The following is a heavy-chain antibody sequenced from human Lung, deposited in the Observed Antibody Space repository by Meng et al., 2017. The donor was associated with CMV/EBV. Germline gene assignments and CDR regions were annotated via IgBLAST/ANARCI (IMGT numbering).Heavy chain of an antibody. Sequence: GGSXRLXCAASGFTFSSYWMSWVRQAPGKGLEWVANIKQDGSEIYFVDSVKGRFTISRDNAKNSLYLQMNRLRAEDTAVYYCARGEWQQLVEYFFDYWGQGXLVTVSS. CDR3: ARGEWQQLVEYFFDY. V-gene: IGHV3-7*01. CDR2: IKQDGSEI. J-gene: IGHJ4*02. D-gene: IGHD6-13*01. CDR1: GFTFSSYW.